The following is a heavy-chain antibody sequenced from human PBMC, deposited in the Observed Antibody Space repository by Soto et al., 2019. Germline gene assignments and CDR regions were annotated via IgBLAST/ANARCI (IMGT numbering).Heavy chain of an antibody. V-gene: IGHV3-74*01. J-gene: IGHJ4*02. CDR3: ARWGHIVPVSPTDLDH. Sequence: PGASRTVAGGQCGLSLSTYWVEWGGGTPGKGLMWVSRISPDGSNRGYADSVEGRFTVSRDNAKNTLYLQMHSLRAEDTAMYYCARWGHIVPVSPTDLDHRREGTLATVSS. D-gene: IGHD2-21*01. CDR2: ISPDGSNR. CDR1: GLSLSTYW.